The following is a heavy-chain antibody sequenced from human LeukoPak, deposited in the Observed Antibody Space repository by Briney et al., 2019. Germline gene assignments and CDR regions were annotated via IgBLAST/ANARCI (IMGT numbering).Heavy chain of an antibody. J-gene: IGHJ4*02. D-gene: IGHD3-22*01. V-gene: IGHV4-34*01. CDR3: ARFTYDSSGYYRGNYFDY. CDR2: INHSGST. CDR1: GGSFSGYY. Sequence: SETLSLTCAVYGGSFSGYYWSWIRQPPGKGLEWIGEINHSGSTNYNPSLKSRVTISVDTSKNQFSLKLSSVTAADTAVYCCARFTYDSSGYYRGNYFDYWGQGTLVTVSS.